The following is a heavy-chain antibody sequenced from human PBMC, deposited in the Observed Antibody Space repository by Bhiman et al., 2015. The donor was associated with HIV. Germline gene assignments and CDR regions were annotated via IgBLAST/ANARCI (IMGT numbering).Heavy chain of an antibody. CDR3: ARATWVVYDYRAFDL. CDR1: GVTVSSNY. D-gene: IGHD4-11*01. CDR2: IYTGGRA. V-gene: IGHV3-53*01. Sequence: VRLVESGGGLIQPGGSLRLSCVASGVTVSSNYMTWVRQAPGKGLEWVSMIYTGGRADYIDSVKGRFTVSRDTSRNTLYLQMNSLRAEDTALYFCARATWVVYDYRAFDLWGQGTMVTVSS. J-gene: IGHJ3*01.